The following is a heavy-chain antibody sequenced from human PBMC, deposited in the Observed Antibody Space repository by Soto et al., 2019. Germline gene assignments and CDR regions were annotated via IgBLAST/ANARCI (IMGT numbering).Heavy chain of an antibody. CDR1: SGSISSSNW. V-gene: IGHV4-4*02. J-gene: IGHJ5*02. CDR2: IYHSGST. CDR3: ARATQRSSGWYGNWFDP. Sequence: SETLSLTCAVSSGSISSSNWWSWVRQPPGKGLEWIGEIYHSGSTNYNPSLKSRVTISVDKSKNQFSLKLSSVTAADTAVYYCARATQRSSGWYGNWFDPRGQGTLVTVSS. D-gene: IGHD6-19*01.